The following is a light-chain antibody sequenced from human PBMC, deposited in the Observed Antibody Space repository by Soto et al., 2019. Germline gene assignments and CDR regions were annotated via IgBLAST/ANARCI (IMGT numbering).Light chain of an antibody. J-gene: IGKJ2*01. CDR2: GAS. V-gene: IGKV3-20*01. CDR3: QQYGTSRLFT. CDR1: QSVNSNY. Sequence: EIVLTQSPGTLSLSPGERATLSCRASQSVNSNYLAWYQQKPGQAPRLLIYGASGRATGIPDRFSGSGSGTDFTLTISRLEPEDFALYYRQQYGTSRLFTFGQGTKLEIK.